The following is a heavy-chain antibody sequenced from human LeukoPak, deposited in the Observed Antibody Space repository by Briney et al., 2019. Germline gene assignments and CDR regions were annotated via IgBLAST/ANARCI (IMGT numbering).Heavy chain of an antibody. D-gene: IGHD3-10*01. J-gene: IGHJ4*02. Sequence: PSETLSLTCAVYGGSFSGYYWSWICQPPGKGLEWIGEINHSGSTNYNPSLKSRVTISVDTSKNQFSLKLSSVTAADTAVYYCACHYGSGSYLDYWGQGTLVTVSS. V-gene: IGHV4-34*01. CDR3: ACHYGSGSYLDY. CDR2: INHSGST. CDR1: GGSFSGYY.